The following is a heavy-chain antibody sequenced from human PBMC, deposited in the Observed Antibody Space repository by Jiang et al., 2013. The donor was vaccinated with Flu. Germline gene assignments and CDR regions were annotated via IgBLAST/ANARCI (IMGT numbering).Heavy chain of an antibody. CDR3: ATHRDEFGDYGADY. CDR1: GGSIHSQF. CDR2: IYDSGRT. D-gene: IGHD4-17*01. V-gene: IGHV4-59*11. Sequence: GPGLVKPSETLSLTCSVSGGSIHSQFWSWIRQPPGKGLEWIGYFGYIYDSGRTKYNPSLKSRVSISVDTSKNQFSLNLRSVTAADTAVYYCATHRDEFGDYGADYWGQGTLVTVSS. J-gene: IGHJ4*02.